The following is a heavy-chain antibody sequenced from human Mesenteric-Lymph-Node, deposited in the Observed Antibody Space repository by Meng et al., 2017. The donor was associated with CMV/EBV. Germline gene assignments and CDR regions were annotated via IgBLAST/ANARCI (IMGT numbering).Heavy chain of an antibody. CDR1: GYTFAGYY. J-gene: IGHJ5*02. V-gene: IGHV1-2*02. D-gene: IGHD6-6*01. Sequence: SGYTFAGYYMVWVRQAPGQGLEWMGWINPNSGGTNYAQKFQGRVTMTRDTSISTAYMELSRLRSDDTAVYYCARDKRGSSSSLWVDPWGQGTLVTVSS. CDR2: INPNSGGT. CDR3: ARDKRGSSSSLWVDP.